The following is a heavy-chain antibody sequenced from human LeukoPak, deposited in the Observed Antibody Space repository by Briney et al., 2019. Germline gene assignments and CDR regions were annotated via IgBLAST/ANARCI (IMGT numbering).Heavy chain of an antibody. CDR2: IIPILGIA. J-gene: IGHJ3*02. Sequence: SVKVSCKASGGTFISYTISWVRQAPGQGLEWMGRIIPILGIANYAQKFQGRVTITADKSTSTAYMELSSLRSEDTAVYYCARDPPAYYDFWSGYRRPPDAFDIWGQGTMVTVSS. D-gene: IGHD3-3*01. CDR1: GGTFISYT. CDR3: ARDPPAYYDFWSGYRRPPDAFDI. V-gene: IGHV1-69*04.